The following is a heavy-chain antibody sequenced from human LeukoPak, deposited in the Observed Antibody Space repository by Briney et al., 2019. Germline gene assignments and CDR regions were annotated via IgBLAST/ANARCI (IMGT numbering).Heavy chain of an antibody. CDR2: ISPESGDT. Sequence: ASVKVSCKASGYTFTGHYMHWVRQAPRQGLEWMGWISPESGDTNYAQKFQGRVTMTRDTSISTAHMELSRLTSDDTAVYYCARHAPDSSGNNNPYFDYCGQGTLVTVSS. CDR1: GYTFTGHY. V-gene: IGHV1-2*02. CDR3: ARHAPDSSGNNNPYFDY. D-gene: IGHD3-22*01. J-gene: IGHJ4*02.